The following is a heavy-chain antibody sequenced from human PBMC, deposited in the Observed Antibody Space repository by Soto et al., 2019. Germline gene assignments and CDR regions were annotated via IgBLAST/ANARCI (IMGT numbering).Heavy chain of an antibody. D-gene: IGHD1-1*01. Sequence: ASVKVSCKASGYTFTSYDINWVRQATGQGLEWMGWMNPNSGNTGYAQKFQGRVTMTRNTSTSTAYMELSSLRSEDTAVYYCAIGPYKDPGYYYMDVWGKGTTVTVSS. V-gene: IGHV1-8*01. CDR1: GYTFTSYD. J-gene: IGHJ6*03. CDR2: MNPNSGNT. CDR3: AIGPYKDPGYYYMDV.